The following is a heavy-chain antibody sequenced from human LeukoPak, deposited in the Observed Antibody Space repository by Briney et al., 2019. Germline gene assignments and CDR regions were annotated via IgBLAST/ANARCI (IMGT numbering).Heavy chain of an antibody. CDR3: ATGQVALHYFDY. CDR2: IIPLFGAP. D-gene: IGHD2-8*02. V-gene: IGHV1-69*06. J-gene: IGHJ4*02. CDR1: GGTFSSYA. Sequence: SVKVSCKASGGTFSSYAINWLRQAQGRGLEWMGGIIPLFGAPNYIQELQGRLTITADNSTTTVYMELTSLQSEDTAVYYCATGQVALHYFDYWGQGTLVTVSS.